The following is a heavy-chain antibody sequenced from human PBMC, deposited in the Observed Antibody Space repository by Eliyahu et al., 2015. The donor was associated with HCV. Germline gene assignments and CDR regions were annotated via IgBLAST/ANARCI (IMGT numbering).Heavy chain of an antibody. CDR3: ARDRVIAIEYYFDY. D-gene: IGHD2-21*01. Sequence: QVQLVESGGGVVXPGRSLRXSCSASGFTFSSYGMHWVRXGPGKGLEWVAVIWYDGSNKYYADSVKGRFTISRDNSKNTLYLQMNSLRAEDTAVYYCARDRVIAIEYYFDYWGQGTLVTVSS. J-gene: IGHJ4*02. V-gene: IGHV3-33*01. CDR2: IWYDGSNK. CDR1: GFTFSSYG.